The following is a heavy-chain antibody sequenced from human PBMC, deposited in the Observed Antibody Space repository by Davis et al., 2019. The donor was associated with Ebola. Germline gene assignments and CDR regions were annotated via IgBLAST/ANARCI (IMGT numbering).Heavy chain of an antibody. CDR2: ISSSSSYI. V-gene: IGHV3-21*04. CDR1: GFTVSSNY. Sequence: GGSLRLSCAASGFTVSSNYMIWVRQAPGKGLEWVSSISSSSSYIYYADSVKGRFTISRDNAKYSLYLQMNSLRSEDTAVYYCARVEVAANEGLNYWGQGTLVTVSS. CDR3: ARVEVAANEGLNY. J-gene: IGHJ4*02. D-gene: IGHD2-15*01.